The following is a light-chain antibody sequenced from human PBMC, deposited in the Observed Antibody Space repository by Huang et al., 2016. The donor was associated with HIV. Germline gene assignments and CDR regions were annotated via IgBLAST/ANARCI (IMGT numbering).Light chain of an antibody. V-gene: IGKV2-28*01. Sequence: DIVMTQSPLSLPVTPGEPASISCRSSQSLLHSNGYNYLDWYLQTPGQSPQLLIYLGSNRASGVPDRFRASGSGTDFTLKISRVEAEDVGVYYCMQALQTELTFGGGTRVEI. CDR1: QSLLHSNGYNY. CDR3: MQALQTELT. J-gene: IGKJ4*01. CDR2: LGS.